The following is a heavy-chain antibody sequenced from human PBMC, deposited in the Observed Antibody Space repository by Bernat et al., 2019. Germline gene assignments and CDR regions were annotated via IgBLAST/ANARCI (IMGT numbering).Heavy chain of an antibody. CDR2: INHSGST. Sequence: QVQLQQWGAGLFKPSETLSLTCAVYGGSFSGYYWSWIRQPPGKGLEWIGEINHSGSTNYNPSLKSRVTISVDTSKNQFSLKLSSVTAADTAVYYCARAPLIAVAGTGNWFDPWGQGTLVTVSS. D-gene: IGHD6-19*01. CDR1: GGSFSGYY. CDR3: ARAPLIAVAGTGNWFDP. V-gene: IGHV4-34*01. J-gene: IGHJ5*02.